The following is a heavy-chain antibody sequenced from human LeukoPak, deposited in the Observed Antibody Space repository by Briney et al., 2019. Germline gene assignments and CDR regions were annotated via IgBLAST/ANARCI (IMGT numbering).Heavy chain of an antibody. CDR3: ARGVGATYYYYYMDV. D-gene: IGHD1-26*01. CDR1: GYTFIAYY. CDR2: INPNSGDT. J-gene: IGHJ6*03. V-gene: IGHV1-2*02. Sequence: GASVKVSCKPSGYTFIAYYIHLVRQAPGQGLEWMGWINPNSGDTNYAQKFQGRVTMTRDTSISTAYMELSRLRSDDTAVYYCARGVGATYYYYYMDVWGKGTTVTVSS.